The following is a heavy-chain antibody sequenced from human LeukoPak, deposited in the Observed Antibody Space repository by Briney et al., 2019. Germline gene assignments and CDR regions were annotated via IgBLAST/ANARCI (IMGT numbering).Heavy chain of an antibody. V-gene: IGHV3-23*01. D-gene: IGHD2-21*02. J-gene: IGHJ4*02. CDR2: ISGGASNT. CDR1: GFTFSSYA. Sequence: GGSLRLSCAASGFTFSSYAMSWVRQAPGKGLEWISSISGGASNTYYVDSVKGRFTISRDSSNNTLLLQMISLRVEDTAIYFCARARSMLRLRSSFDFWGQGALVTVSS. CDR3: ARARSMLRLRSSFDF.